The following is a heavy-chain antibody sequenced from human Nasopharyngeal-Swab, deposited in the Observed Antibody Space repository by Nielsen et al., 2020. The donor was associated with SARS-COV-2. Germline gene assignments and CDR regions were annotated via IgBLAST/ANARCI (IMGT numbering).Heavy chain of an antibody. Sequence: GSLRLSCAVYDGSFSGYYWSWIRQPPGKGLACIGEINHSGSTNYNPSLKSRVTISVDASKNQFSLKLSSVTAADTAVYYCARGVRYQRGPLGNCSGGSCYLGFDYWGQGTLVTVSS. CDR3: ARGVRYQRGPLGNCSGGSCYLGFDY. D-gene: IGHD2-15*01. V-gene: IGHV4-34*01. CDR2: INHSGST. J-gene: IGHJ4*02. CDR1: DGSFSGYY.